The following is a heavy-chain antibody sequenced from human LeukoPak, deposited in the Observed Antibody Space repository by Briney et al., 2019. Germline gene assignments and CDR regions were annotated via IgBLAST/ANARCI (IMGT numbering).Heavy chain of an antibody. CDR3: ARDAQYYYDRSGYSPFDY. D-gene: IGHD3-22*01. Sequence: SETLSLTCTVSGGSISSSSYYWGWIRQPPGKGLEWIGSIYYSGSTYYNPSLKSRVTISVDTSKNQFSLKLSSVTAPDTAVYYCARDAQYYYDRSGYSPFDYWGQGTLVTVSS. V-gene: IGHV4-39*07. J-gene: IGHJ4*02. CDR2: IYYSGST. CDR1: GGSISSSSYY.